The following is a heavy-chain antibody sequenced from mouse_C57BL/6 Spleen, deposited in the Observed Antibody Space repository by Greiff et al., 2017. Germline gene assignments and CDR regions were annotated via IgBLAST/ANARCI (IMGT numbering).Heavy chain of an antibody. CDR2: IDPSDSYT. CDR3: ARRGTRIFFDY. Sequence: QVQLQQPGAELVMPGASVKLSCKASGYIFTSYWMHWVKQRPGQGLEWIGEIDPSDSYTNYNQKFKGKSTLTVDKSSSTAYMQLSSLTSEDSAVYYCARRGTRIFFDYWGQGTTLTVSS. J-gene: IGHJ2*01. CDR1: GYIFTSYW. V-gene: IGHV1-69*01.